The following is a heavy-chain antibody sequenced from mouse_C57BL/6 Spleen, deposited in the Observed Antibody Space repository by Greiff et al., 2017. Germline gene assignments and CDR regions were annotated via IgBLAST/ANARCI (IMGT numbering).Heavy chain of an antibody. CDR1: GFSFNTYA. J-gene: IGHJ3*01. Sequence: DVHLVESGGGLVQPKGSLKLSCAASGFSFNTYAMNWVRQAPGKGLEWVARIRSKSNNYATYYADSVKDRFTISRDDSESMLYLQMNNLKTEDTAMYYCVRHGDYDRWGQGTLVTVSA. CDR3: VRHGDYDR. D-gene: IGHD2-4*01. CDR2: IRSKSNNYAT. V-gene: IGHV10-1*01.